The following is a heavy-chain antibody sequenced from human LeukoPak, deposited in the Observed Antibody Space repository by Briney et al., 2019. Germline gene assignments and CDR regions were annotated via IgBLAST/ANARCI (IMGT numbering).Heavy chain of an antibody. V-gene: IGHV1-18*01. CDR1: GYTFTNSG. CDR2: ISAYSGST. Sequence: ASVKVSCKASGYTFTNSGINWVRQAPGQGLEWMGWISAYSGSTNYAQKFQGRVTMTEDTSTDTAYMELSSLRSEDTAVYYCATGPQPGYSSSWYSDYWGQGTLVTVSS. CDR3: ATGPQPGYSSSWYSDY. J-gene: IGHJ4*02. D-gene: IGHD6-13*01.